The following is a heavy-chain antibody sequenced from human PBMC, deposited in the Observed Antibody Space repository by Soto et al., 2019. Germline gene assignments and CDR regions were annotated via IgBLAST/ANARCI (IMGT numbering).Heavy chain of an antibody. Sequence: SETLSLSCALYGGSFSGYYWSWIREPPGKGLEGIGEINHSGSTNYNPSLKSRVTISVDTSKNQFSLKLSSVTAADTAVYYCARGKILRYCSGGSCPPTRYYGMDVWGQGTTVTVS. CDR2: INHSGST. CDR3: ARGKILRYCSGGSCPPTRYYGMDV. D-gene: IGHD2-15*01. CDR1: GGSFSGYY. V-gene: IGHV4-34*01. J-gene: IGHJ6*02.